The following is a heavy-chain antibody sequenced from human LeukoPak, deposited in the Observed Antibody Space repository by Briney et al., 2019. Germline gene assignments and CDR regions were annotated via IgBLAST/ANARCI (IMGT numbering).Heavy chain of an antibody. Sequence: SETLSLTCTVTGGSISSSSYYWGWIRQPPGKGLEWIGSIYYSGSTYYNPSLKSRVTISVDTSKNQFSLKLSSVTAADTAVYYCASYDILTGYFDYWGQGTLVTVSS. CDR3: ASYDILTGYFDY. CDR2: IYYSGST. CDR1: GGSISSSSYY. J-gene: IGHJ4*02. V-gene: IGHV4-39*01. D-gene: IGHD3-9*01.